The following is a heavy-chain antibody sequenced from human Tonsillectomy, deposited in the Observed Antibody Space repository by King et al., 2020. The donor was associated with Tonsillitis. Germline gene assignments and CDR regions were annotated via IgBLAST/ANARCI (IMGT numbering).Heavy chain of an antibody. J-gene: IGHJ4*02. V-gene: IGHV1-8*02. Sequence: VQLVESGAEVKQPGASVKVSCTASGYAFIDYDVNWVRQATGQGLEWMAWMNPNSGNTGYAQTFRGRGVLTRDTSTNTAYMELTTLTSEDTAVYYCSRGGRDYDNTARLHRGPLDSWGQGTLVTVSS. CDR1: GYAFIDYD. CDR2: MNPNSGNT. D-gene: IGHD3-22*01. CDR3: SRGGRDYDNTARLHRGPLDS.